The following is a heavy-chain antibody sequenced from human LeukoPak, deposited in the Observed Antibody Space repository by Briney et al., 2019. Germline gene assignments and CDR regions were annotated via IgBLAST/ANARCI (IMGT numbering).Heavy chain of an antibody. Sequence: GGSLRLSCAASGFTFSSYWMSWVRRAPGEGLEWVANIKQDGTEKYYMDSVKGRFSISRDNAKNSLYLQMNALRAEDTAVYYCARDVRPDYWGQGTLVTVST. CDR3: ARDVRPDY. D-gene: IGHD6-6*01. CDR1: GFTFSSYW. CDR2: IKQDGTEK. J-gene: IGHJ4*02. V-gene: IGHV3-7*04.